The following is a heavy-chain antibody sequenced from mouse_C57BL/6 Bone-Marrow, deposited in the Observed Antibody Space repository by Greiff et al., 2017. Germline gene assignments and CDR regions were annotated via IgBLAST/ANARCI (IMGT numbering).Heavy chain of an antibody. CDR1: GYTFTDYY. CDR3: ASLYDYDVGFAY. CDR2: INPNNGGT. J-gene: IGHJ3*01. Sequence: EVQLQQSGPELVKPGASVKISCKASGYTFTDYYMNWVKQSHGKSLEWIGDINPNNGGTSYNQKFKGKATLTVDKSSSTAYMELRSLTSEDSAVYYCASLYDYDVGFAYWGQGTLVTVSA. D-gene: IGHD2-4*01. V-gene: IGHV1-26*01.